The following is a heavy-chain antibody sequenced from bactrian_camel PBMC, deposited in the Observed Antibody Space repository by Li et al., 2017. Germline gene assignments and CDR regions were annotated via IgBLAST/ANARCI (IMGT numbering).Heavy chain of an antibody. CDR3: AAGWGHCDLQTDFQH. Sequence: VQLVESGGGLVQPGGSLRLSCAASGFTFSSYAMSWVRQAPGKGLEWVSAIHTGDGRTYYADSVKGRFTISKDYARAQSILYLQMNSLKPEDTGMYYCAAGWGHCDLQTDFQHWGRGTQVTVS. J-gene: IGHJ4*01. D-gene: IGHD3*01. CDR1: GFTFSSYA. V-gene: IGHV3S40*01. CDR2: IHTGDGRT.